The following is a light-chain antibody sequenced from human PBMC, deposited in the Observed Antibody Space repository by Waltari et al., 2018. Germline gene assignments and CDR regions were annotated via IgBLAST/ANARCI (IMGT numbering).Light chain of an antibody. Sequence: QSALTQPASVSGSPGQSITISCTGTSSDVGGYNYVSWYHQHPAKAPKLMSSEVSNRPSGVSNRFSGSKSGNTAALTISGIQAEDEADYYCSSYTSSSTLVVFGGGTKLTVL. CDR1: SSDVGGYNY. CDR3: SSYTSSSTLVV. CDR2: EVS. J-gene: IGLJ2*01. V-gene: IGLV2-14*01.